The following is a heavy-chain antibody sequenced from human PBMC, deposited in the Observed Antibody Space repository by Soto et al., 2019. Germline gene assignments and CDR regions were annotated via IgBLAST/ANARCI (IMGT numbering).Heavy chain of an antibody. J-gene: IGHJ3*02. CDR2: ISYDGNNK. D-gene: IGHD3-22*01. Sequence: PGGSLRLSCAASGFTFSSYAMHWVRQAPGKGLEWVTVISYDGNNKYYADSVEGRFTISRDNSKNTLYLQMNSLRTEDTGVYYCAKDRPITMIEGAFDIWGQGTMVTVSS. CDR3: AKDRPITMIEGAFDI. V-gene: IGHV3-30-3*01. CDR1: GFTFSSYA.